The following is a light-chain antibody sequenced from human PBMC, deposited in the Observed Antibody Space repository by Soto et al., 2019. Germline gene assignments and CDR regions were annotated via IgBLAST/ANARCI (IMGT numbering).Light chain of an antibody. J-gene: IGLJ1*01. CDR3: CSYTSTTTLNV. Sequence: QSALTQPASVSGSPGQSITISCTGTSSDVGGYSYVSWYQQHPGKAPKLMIYEVNNRPSGVSNRFSGSKSGNTASLTISGLQAEDEADYYCCSYTSTTTLNVFGTGTKLTVL. V-gene: IGLV2-14*01. CDR1: SSDVGGYSY. CDR2: EVN.